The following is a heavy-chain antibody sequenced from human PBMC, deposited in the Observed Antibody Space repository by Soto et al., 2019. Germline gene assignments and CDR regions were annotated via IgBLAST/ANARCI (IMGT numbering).Heavy chain of an antibody. Sequence: PSETLSLTCTVSGGSISSSSYYWGWIRQPPGKGLEWIGSIYYSGNTYYNPSLKSRVTISVDTSKNQFSLKLSSVTAADTAVYYCARYTGGGYCSSTSCAEYFQHWGQGTLVTVS. D-gene: IGHD2-2*01. CDR3: ARYTGGGYCSSTSCAEYFQH. J-gene: IGHJ1*01. V-gene: IGHV4-39*01. CDR1: GGSISSSSYY. CDR2: IYYSGNT.